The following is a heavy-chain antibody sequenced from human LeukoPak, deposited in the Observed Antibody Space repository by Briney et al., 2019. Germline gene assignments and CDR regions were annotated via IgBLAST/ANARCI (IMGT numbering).Heavy chain of an antibody. V-gene: IGHV3-48*03. J-gene: IGHJ4*02. D-gene: IGHD6-13*01. Sequence: GGSLRLSCAASGFTFSSYEMNWVRQAPGKGLEWVSYISSSGSTIYYADSVKGRFTISRDNAKNSLYLQMNSLRAEDTAVYYCARVEPGYSISWCGVDYWGQGTLVTVSS. CDR1: GFTFSSYE. CDR2: ISSSGSTI. CDR3: ARVEPGYSISWCGVDY.